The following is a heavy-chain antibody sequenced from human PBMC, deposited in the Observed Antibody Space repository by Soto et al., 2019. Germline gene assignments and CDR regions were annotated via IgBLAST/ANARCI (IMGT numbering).Heavy chain of an antibody. Sequence: GKGLEWIGEINHSGSTNYNPSLKSRVTISVDTSKNQFSLKLSSVTAADTAVYYCARAYCSGGSCYGDAFDIWGQGTMVTVSS. CDR2: INHSGST. V-gene: IGHV4-34*01. CDR3: ARAYCSGGSCYGDAFDI. D-gene: IGHD2-15*01. J-gene: IGHJ3*02.